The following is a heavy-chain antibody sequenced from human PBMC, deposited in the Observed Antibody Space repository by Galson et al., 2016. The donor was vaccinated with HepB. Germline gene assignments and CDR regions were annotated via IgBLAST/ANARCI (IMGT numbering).Heavy chain of an antibody. CDR1: GFTLRVYW. D-gene: IGHD6-19*01. Sequence: SLRLSCAASGFTLRVYWMSWVRQAPGKSLERVATIKVAGNEKYYVDSVKGRFTISGDNAKNSMYLQMNSLRAKDTAVYYCARDLSVWLRGIDSWGQGTLVTVSS. CDR3: ARDLSVWLRGIDS. J-gene: IGHJ4*02. V-gene: IGHV3-7*03. CDR2: IKVAGNEK.